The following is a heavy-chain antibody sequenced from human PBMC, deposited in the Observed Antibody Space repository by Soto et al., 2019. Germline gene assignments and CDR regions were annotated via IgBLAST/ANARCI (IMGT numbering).Heavy chain of an antibody. CDR2: IYYSGST. CDR1: GGSISSYY. V-gene: IGHV4-59*08. J-gene: IGHJ5*02. D-gene: IGHD6-19*01. Sequence: SETLSLICTVSGGSISSYYWSWIRQPPGKGLEWIGYIYYSGSTNYNPSLKSRVTISVDTSKNQFSLKLSSVTAADTAVYYCARPPAAWGQGTLVTVSS. CDR3: ARPPAA.